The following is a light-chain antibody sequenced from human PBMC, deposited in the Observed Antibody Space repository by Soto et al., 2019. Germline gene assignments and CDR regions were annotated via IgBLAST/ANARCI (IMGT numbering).Light chain of an antibody. CDR2: GVS. CDR1: QRLASNY. V-gene: IGKV3D-20*02. Sequence: EIELTQSPGTLSLSPGERATFSCRASQRLASNYLAWYQQKPGQAPRLLLYGVSSRATGIPDRFSGGGSGTDFTLTISRLEPEDFAVYYCQQRSNSITFGQGTRLE. J-gene: IGKJ5*01. CDR3: QQRSNSIT.